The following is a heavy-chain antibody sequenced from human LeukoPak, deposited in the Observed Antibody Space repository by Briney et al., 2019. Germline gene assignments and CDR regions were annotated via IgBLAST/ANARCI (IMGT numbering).Heavy chain of an antibody. CDR2: IIPIFGTA. D-gene: IGHD3-22*01. CDR3: ARVRYYDSSGYQRREGVYYYYYMDV. CDR1: GGTFSSYA. Sequence: SVKVSCKASGGTFSSYAISWVRQAPGQGLEWMGGIIPIFGTANYAQKFQGRVTITTDESTSTAYMELSGLRSEDTAVYYCARVRYYDSSGYQRREGVYYYYYMDVWGKGTTVTVSS. J-gene: IGHJ6*03. V-gene: IGHV1-69*05.